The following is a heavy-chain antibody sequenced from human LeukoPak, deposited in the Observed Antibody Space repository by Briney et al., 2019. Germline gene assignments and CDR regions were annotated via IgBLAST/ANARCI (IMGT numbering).Heavy chain of an antibody. Sequence: ASVKVSCKASGYTFTSYDINWVRQATGQGLEWMGWMNPNSGDTGYAQKFQGRVTMTRSTSISTAYMELSSLRSEDTAVYHCAREFKSNYYYYMDVWGKGTTVTISS. J-gene: IGHJ6*03. CDR1: GYTFTSYD. CDR2: MNPNSGDT. V-gene: IGHV1-8*01. CDR3: AREFKSNYYYYMDV.